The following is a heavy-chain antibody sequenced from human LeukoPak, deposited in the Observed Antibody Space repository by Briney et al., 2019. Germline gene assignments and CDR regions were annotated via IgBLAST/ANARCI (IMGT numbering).Heavy chain of an antibody. CDR1: GGSFSAYY. V-gene: IGHV4-39*01. CDR2: IYFSGSA. J-gene: IGHJ4*02. CDR3: ARHGQDSTDY. D-gene: IGHD2/OR15-2a*01. Sequence: SETQSLTCVVYGGSFSAYYWGWIRQPPGKGLEWIGSIYFSGSAYYSQSLKSRVTMSVDTSKNQFSLSLRSVTAADTAMYFCARHGQDSTDYWGQGTLVTVSS.